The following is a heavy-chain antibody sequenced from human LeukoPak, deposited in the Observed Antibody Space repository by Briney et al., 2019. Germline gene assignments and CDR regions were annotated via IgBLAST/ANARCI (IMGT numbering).Heavy chain of an antibody. V-gene: IGHV1-46*01. CDR2: INPSGGST. CDR1: GYTFTTYY. CDR3: ARDQSGEWELLSGWWFDP. Sequence: ASVKVSCKASGYTFTTYYVHWVRQATGQGLEWMGIINPSGGSTTYAQKFRGRLTMTRDMSTSTVYMELSSLRSEDTDVYYCARDQSGEWELLSGWWFDPWGQGTLVTVSS. J-gene: IGHJ5*02. D-gene: IGHD1-26*01.